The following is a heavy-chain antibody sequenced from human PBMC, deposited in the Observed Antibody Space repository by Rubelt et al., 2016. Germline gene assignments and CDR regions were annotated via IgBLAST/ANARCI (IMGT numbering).Heavy chain of an antibody. J-gene: IGHJ4*02. D-gene: IGHD5-18*01. CDR3: ARAYSYGPGRDY. CDR1: GGSISSSSYY. V-gene: IGHV4-39*07. CDR2: INHSGST. Sequence: QLQLQESGPGLVKPSETLSLTCTVSGGSISSSSYYWGWIRQPPGKGLEWIGEINHSGSTNHNPSLKSRVTISVDTSKNQFSLKLSSVTAADTAVYYCARAYSYGPGRDYWGQGTLVTVSS.